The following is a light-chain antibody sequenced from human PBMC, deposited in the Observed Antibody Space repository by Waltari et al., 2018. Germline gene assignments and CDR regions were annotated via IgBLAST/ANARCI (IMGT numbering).Light chain of an antibody. CDR1: QTVTND. V-gene: IGKV3-15*01. CDR3: QQYSDWIA. CDR2: GAS. J-gene: IGKJ4*01. Sequence: EIVITQSPASLSVSPGERATLSCTASQTVTNDLAWYRQKPGQAPELLIFGASTRATGVPARFRGSGSGTEFTLTIGSVQSEDFAVDYCQQYSDWIAFGGGTKVDLK.